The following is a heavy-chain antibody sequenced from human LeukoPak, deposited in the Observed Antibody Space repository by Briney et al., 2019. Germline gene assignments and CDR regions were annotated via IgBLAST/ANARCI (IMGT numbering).Heavy chain of an antibody. J-gene: IGHJ4*02. Sequence: PGGSLRLSCAASGFTFSSYEMNWVSQAPGKGLEWVSYISSSGSTIYYADSVKGRFTISRDNAKNSLYLQMNSLRAEDTAVYYCARDWFHAIDYWGQGTLVTVSS. CDR2: ISSSGSTI. CDR1: GFTFSSYE. V-gene: IGHV3-48*03. CDR3: ARDWFHAIDY. D-gene: IGHD2/OR15-2a*01.